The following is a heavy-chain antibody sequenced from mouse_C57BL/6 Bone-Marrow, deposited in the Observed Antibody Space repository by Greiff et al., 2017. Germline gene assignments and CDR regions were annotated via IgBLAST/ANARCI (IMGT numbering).Heavy chain of an antibody. D-gene: IGHD1-1*01. Sequence: QVQLKQPGAELVKPGASVKLSCKASCYTFTSYWMHWVKQRPGQGLEWIGMIHPNSGSTNYNEKFKSKATLTVDKSSSTAYMQLSSLTSEDSAVYYCARFLYYYGSSSDYWGQGTTLTVSS. CDR2: IHPNSGST. J-gene: IGHJ2*01. CDR3: ARFLYYYGSSSDY. V-gene: IGHV1-64*01. CDR1: CYTFTSYW.